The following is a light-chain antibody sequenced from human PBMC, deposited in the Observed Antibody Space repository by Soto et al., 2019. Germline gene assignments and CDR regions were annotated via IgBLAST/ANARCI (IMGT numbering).Light chain of an antibody. CDR3: HQYNNFWT. CDR1: QSISSSY. V-gene: IGKV3-15*01. CDR2: GAS. J-gene: IGKJ1*01. Sequence: EILMTQSPSTLSVSAGERVTISCRASQSISSSYLAWYQQKPGQAPRLLIYGASTRATGIPARFSGSGSGTEFTLTISSLQSEDFGLYYCHQYNNFWTFGQGTKVDIK.